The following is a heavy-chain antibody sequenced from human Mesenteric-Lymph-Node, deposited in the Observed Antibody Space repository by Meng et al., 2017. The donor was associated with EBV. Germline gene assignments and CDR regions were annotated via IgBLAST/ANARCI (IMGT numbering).Heavy chain of an antibody. CDR3: ARDHYDWDNWFDS. CDR1: GYPFLASF. D-gene: IGHD3-22*01. J-gene: IGHJ5*01. V-gene: IGHV1-2*06. CDR2: INPNSGGT. Sequence: VLLLQSGAEGKKPGASVKVSCKASGYPFLASFMQWVRQAPGQGLEWMGRINPNSGGTNYAQKFQGRVTITRDTSINTVYMELNRLTSDDTAIYYCARDHYDWDNWFDSWGQGTLVTVPS.